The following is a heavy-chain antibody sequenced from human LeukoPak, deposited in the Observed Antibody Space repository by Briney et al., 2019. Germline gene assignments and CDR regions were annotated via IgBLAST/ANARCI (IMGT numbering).Heavy chain of an antibody. D-gene: IGHD3-10*01. J-gene: IGHJ4*02. CDR1: GGSISSYY. CDR3: ASDHRFGEKIDY. V-gene: IGHV4-39*07. CDR2: IYYSGST. Sequence: SETLSLTCTVSGGSISSYYWGWIRQPPGKGLEWIGSIYYSGSTYYNPSLKSRVTISVDTSKNQFSLKLSSVTAADTAVYYCASDHRFGEKIDYWGQGTLVTVSS.